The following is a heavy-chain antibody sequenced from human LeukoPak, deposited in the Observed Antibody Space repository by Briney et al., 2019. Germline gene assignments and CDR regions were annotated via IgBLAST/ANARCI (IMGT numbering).Heavy chain of an antibody. Sequence: AGGSLRLSCVLSGLTFSDAWMSWVRQAPGKGLEWVGRIRNDRITDYAAPVQGRFSISRDNSKNTFYLQMNSLRTEDTGMYFCTWMATIFTVDYWGQGTLVAVSS. CDR2: IRNDRIT. CDR3: TWMATIFTVDY. J-gene: IGHJ4*02. D-gene: IGHD5-12*01. V-gene: IGHV3-15*01. CDR1: GLTFSDAW.